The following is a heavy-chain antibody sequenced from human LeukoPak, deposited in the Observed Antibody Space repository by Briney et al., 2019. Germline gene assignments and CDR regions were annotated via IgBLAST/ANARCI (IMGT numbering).Heavy chain of an antibody. J-gene: IGHJ2*01. CDR3: AKGGLQTGNWYFAL. V-gene: IGHV3-30*18. Sequence: GGSLRLSCAASGFTFSSYGMHWVRQAPGKGLEWVAVISYDGSNKYYADSVKGRFTISRDNSKNTLYLEMNSLRTEDTAVYYCAKGGLQTGNWYFALWGRGTLVTVSS. CDR1: GFTFSSYG. CDR2: ISYDGSNK. D-gene: IGHD3-10*01.